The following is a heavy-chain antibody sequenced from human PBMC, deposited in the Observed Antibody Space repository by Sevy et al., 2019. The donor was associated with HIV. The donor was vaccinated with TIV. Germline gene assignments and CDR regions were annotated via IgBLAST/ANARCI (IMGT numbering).Heavy chain of an antibody. CDR1: GFTFSSYA. Sequence: GGSLRLSCAASGFTFSSYAMSWVRQAPGKGLEWVSAISGSGGSTYCADSVKGRFTISRDNSKNTLYLQMNSLRAEDTAVYYCAKDYTVTGYFDYWGQGTLVTVSS. V-gene: IGHV3-23*01. J-gene: IGHJ4*02. CDR2: ISGSGGST. CDR3: AKDYTVTGYFDY. D-gene: IGHD4-17*01.